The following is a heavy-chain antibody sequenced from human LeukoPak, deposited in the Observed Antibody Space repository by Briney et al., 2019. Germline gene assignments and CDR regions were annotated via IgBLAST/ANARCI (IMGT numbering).Heavy chain of an antibody. CDR3: ARDFFYSSSSPFDY. Sequence: PSQTLSLTCTVSGGSISSGNYYWSWIRKPAGKGLEWIGRIYTSGSTNYNPSLKSRVTISVDTSKNQFSLKLSSVTAADTAVYYCARDFFYSSSSPFDYWGQGTLVTVSS. V-gene: IGHV4-61*02. J-gene: IGHJ4*02. CDR1: GGSISSGNYY. CDR2: IYTSGST. D-gene: IGHD6-6*01.